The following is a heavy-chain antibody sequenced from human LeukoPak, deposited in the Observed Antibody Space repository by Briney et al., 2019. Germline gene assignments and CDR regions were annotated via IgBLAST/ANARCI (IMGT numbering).Heavy chain of an antibody. CDR3: ARLADSSGYYSWFDP. V-gene: IGHV5-51*01. J-gene: IGHJ5*02. D-gene: IGHD3-22*01. CDR2: IYPGDSDT. CDR1: GYSFTSYW. Sequence: GASLKISCKGSGYSFTSYWIGWVRQMPGKGLGGMGIIYPGDSDTRYSPPFQGQVTISADKSISPAYLQWSSLKASDTAMYYCARLADSSGYYSWFDPWGQGTLVTVSS.